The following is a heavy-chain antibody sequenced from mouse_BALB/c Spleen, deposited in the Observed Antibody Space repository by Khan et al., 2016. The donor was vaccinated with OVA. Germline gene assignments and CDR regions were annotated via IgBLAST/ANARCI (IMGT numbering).Heavy chain of an antibody. V-gene: IGHV3-2*02. CDR3: ARTARIKY. D-gene: IGHD1-2*01. Sequence: QLEESGPGLVKPSQSLSLTCTVTGYSITSGYGWNWIRQFPGNKLEWMGYISYSGSTNYNPSIKSQISITRDTSKNPFFRQLNSVTTEDTATYYCARTARIKYWGQGTTLTVSS. J-gene: IGHJ2*01. CDR1: GYSITSGYG. CDR2: ISYSGST.